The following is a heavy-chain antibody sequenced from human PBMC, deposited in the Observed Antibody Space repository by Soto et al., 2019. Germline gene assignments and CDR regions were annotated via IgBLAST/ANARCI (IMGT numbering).Heavy chain of an antibody. CDR1: GFPFSNSW. J-gene: IGHJ4*02. Sequence: ELQLVESGGGLVQPGGSLRLSCAASGFPFSNSWMSWVRQAPGKGLVWVSRINGDGSSTNYADSVKGRFTISRDNARKTLHLQMNSMRGEDTAVYYCVRDFRWGQGTLVTVSS. CDR3: VRDFR. V-gene: IGHV3-74*01. CDR2: INGDGSST.